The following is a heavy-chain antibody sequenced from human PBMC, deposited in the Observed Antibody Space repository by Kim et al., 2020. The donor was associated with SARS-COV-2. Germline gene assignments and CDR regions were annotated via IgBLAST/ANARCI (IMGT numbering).Heavy chain of an antibody. J-gene: IGHJ1*01. CDR1: GFTFSSYA. CDR2: ISGSGGGT. CDR3: AKIPSHIVVVVAATAVYFQH. Sequence: GGSLRLSCAASGFTFSSYAMSWVRQAPGKGLEWVSAISGSGGGTYYADSVKGRFTISRDNSKNTLYLQMNSLRAEDTAVYYCAKIPSHIVVVVAATAVYFQHWGQGTLVTVSS. V-gene: IGHV3-23*01. D-gene: IGHD2-15*01.